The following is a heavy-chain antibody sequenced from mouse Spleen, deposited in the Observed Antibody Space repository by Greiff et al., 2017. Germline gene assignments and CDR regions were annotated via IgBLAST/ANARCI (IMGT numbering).Heavy chain of an antibody. J-gene: IGHJ3*01. Sequence: EVQVVESGGGLVQPKGSLKLSCAASGFSFNTYAMNWVRQAPGKGLEWVARIRSKSNNYATYYADSVKDRFTISRDDSESMLYLQMNNLKTEDTAMYYCVRQHYGSSSFAYWGQGTLVTVSA. CDR3: VRQHYGSSSFAY. CDR1: GFSFNTYA. D-gene: IGHD1-1*01. CDR2: IRSKSNNYAT. V-gene: IGHV10-1*01.